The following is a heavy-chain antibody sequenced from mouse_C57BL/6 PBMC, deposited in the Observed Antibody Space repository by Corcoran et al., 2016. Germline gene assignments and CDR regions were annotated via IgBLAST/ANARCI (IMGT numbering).Heavy chain of an antibody. D-gene: IGHD1-1*01. CDR1: GYTFTDYY. J-gene: IGHJ1*03. CDR2: INPNNGGT. V-gene: IGHV1-26*01. CDR3: ARGLLRYYWYFDV. Sequence: EVQLQQSGPELVKPGASVKISCKASGYTFTDYYMNWVKQSHGKSLEWIGDINPNNGGTSYNQKFKGKATLTVDKSSSTAYMELRSLTSEDSAVYYCARGLLRYYWYFDVWGTGTTVTVSS.